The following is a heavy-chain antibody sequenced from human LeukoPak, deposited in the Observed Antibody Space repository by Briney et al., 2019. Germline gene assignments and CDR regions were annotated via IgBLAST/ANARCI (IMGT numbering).Heavy chain of an antibody. J-gene: IGHJ4*02. CDR1: GYTFTSYY. CDR3: ARDVGEYCSSTNCYASHY. CDR2: INPSGGST. V-gene: IGHV1-46*01. Sequence: GASVKVSCKASGYTFTSYYMHWVRQAPGQGLEWMGIINPSGGSTSYAQKFQGRVTMTRDMSITTAYMELSSLRSDDTAVYYCARDVGEYCSSTNCYASHYWGQGTLVTVSS. D-gene: IGHD2-2*01.